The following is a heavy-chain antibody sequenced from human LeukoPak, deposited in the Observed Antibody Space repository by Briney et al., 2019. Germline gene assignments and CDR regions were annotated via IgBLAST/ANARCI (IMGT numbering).Heavy chain of an antibody. V-gene: IGHV1-18*01. CDR3: ARSYYDFWSGYYSLVDYYYMDV. Sequence: ASVKVSCKTSGYTFTNYGISWVRQAPGQGLEWMGWISAYNGNTNYAQKVQCRVTMTTDTSTSTAYMELRSLRSDDTAVYYCARSYYDFWSGYYSLVDYYYMDVWGKGTTVTVSS. CDR2: ISAYNGNT. D-gene: IGHD3-3*01. CDR1: GYTFTNYG. J-gene: IGHJ6*03.